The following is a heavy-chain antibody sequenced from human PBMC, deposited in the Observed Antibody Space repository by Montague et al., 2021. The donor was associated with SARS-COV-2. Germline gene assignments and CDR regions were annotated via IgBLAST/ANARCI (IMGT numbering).Heavy chain of an antibody. D-gene: IGHD2/OR15-2a*01. CDR2: IYPRDSDT. Sequence: QSGAEVKAPGESLTISCENSGYTFPTYWIGWVRQMPGKGLQWVGIIYPRDSDTRYSPSFAGQVTISADTSMNTAYLHWSSLKASDSGMYYCVTTRGSTFGYASWGQGTLVTVSS. J-gene: IGHJ5*02. V-gene: IGHV5-51*01. CDR3: VTTRGSTFGYAS. CDR1: GYTFPTYW.